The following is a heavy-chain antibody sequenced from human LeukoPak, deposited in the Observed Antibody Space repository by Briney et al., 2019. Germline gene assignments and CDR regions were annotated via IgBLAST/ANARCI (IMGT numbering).Heavy chain of an antibody. Sequence: CEASGXTFTSYYMHWVRQAPGQGLEWMGIINPSGGSTSYAQKFQGRVTMTRDTSTSTVYMELSSLRSEDTAVYYCARVTDGGVDYWGQGTLVTVSS. CDR1: GXTFTSYY. CDR3: ARVTDGGVDY. CDR2: INPSGGST. V-gene: IGHV1-46*01. D-gene: IGHD5-24*01. J-gene: IGHJ4*02.